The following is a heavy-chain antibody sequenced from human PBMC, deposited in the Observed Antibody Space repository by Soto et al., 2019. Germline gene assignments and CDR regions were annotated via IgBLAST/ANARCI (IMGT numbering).Heavy chain of an antibody. CDR1: GGSISSSSYY. V-gene: IGHV4-39*01. Sequence: PSETLSLTCTVSGGSISSSSYYWGWIRQPPGKGLEWIGSIYYSGSTYYNPSLKSRVTISVDTSKNQFSLKLSSVTAADTAVYYCAGRIGTSLPYWGQGTLVTVSS. CDR3: AGRIGTSLPY. J-gene: IGHJ4*02. D-gene: IGHD2-15*01. CDR2: IYYSGST.